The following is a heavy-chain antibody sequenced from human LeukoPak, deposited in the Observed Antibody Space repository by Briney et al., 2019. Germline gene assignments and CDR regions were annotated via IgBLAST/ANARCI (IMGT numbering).Heavy chain of an antibody. V-gene: IGHV1-2*02. J-gene: IGHJ3*02. Sequence: ASVKVSCKASGYTFTGYYMHWVRQAPGQGLEWMGWINPNSGGTNYAQKFQGRVTMTRDTSISTAYMELSRLRSDDTAVYYCAREITYYYDSSGSRPDAFDIWGQGTMVTVSS. CDR3: AREITYYYDSSGSRPDAFDI. CDR2: INPNSGGT. CDR1: GYTFTGYY. D-gene: IGHD3-22*01.